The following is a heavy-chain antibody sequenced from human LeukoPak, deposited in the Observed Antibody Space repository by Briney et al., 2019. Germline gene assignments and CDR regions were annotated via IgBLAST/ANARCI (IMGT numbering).Heavy chain of an antibody. D-gene: IGHD6-13*01. J-gene: IGHJ4*02. Sequence: GESLKISCKGSGYSFTSYWIGWVRQMPGKGLEWMGIIYPGDSDTRYSPSFQGQVTISADKSISTAYLQWSSLKASDTAMYYCARHSARIAAAGTVAEPLDYWGQGTLVTDSS. CDR3: ARHSARIAAAGTVAEPLDY. V-gene: IGHV5-51*01. CDR2: IYPGDSDT. CDR1: GYSFTSYW.